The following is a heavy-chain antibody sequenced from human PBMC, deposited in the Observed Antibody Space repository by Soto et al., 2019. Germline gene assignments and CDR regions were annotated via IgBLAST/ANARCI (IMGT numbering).Heavy chain of an antibody. J-gene: IGHJ4*02. Sequence: PSETLSLSCTVSGGSIRSYYWSWIRQSPGKGLEWIGSIFYSGSTNYNPSLKSQVTISVDTSKSQFTLNLNSVTAADTAVYYCARQGSYYECSGHPHTIFAYWGQGALVTVSS. V-gene: IGHV4-59*08. CDR2: IFYSGST. CDR3: ARQGSYYECSGHPHTIFAY. CDR1: GGSIRSYY. D-gene: IGHD3-22*01.